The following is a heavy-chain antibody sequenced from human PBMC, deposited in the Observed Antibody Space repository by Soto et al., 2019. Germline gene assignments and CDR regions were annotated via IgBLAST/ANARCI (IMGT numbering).Heavy chain of an antibody. CDR3: AKIPDYDILTGYYMGYYFDY. J-gene: IGHJ4*02. Sequence: PGGSLRLSCAASGFTFSSYWMHWVRQAPGEGLVWVSRIHSDGSSANYADSVKGRFTISRDNSKNTLYLQMNSLRAEDTAVYYCAKIPDYDILTGYYMGYYFDYWGQGTLVTVSS. V-gene: IGHV3-74*01. CDR2: IHSDGSSA. CDR1: GFTFSSYW. D-gene: IGHD3-9*01.